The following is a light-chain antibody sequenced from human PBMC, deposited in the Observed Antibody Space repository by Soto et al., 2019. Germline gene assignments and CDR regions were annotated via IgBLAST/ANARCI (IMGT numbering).Light chain of an antibody. J-gene: IGKJ1*01. V-gene: IGKV3-15*01. Sequence: IVMTQSPATLSVSPWETASLSCRASQSAGNFLAWYQQKPGQAPRLLIYGASTRATGIPARFSGSGSGTEFTLTISSLQSEDFAVYYCQQYNNWPRTFGQGTKVDIK. CDR3: QQYNNWPRT. CDR2: GAS. CDR1: QSAGNF.